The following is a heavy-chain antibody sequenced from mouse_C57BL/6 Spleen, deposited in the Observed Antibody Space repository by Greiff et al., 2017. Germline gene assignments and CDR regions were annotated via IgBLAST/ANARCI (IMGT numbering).Heavy chain of an antibody. V-gene: IGHV1-82*01. J-gene: IGHJ2*01. Sequence: VQLQQSGPELVKPGASVKISCKASGYAFSSSWMNWVKQRPGKGLEWIGRISPGDGDTNYNGKFKGKATLTADNSSSTAYMQLSSLAAEDSAVXVCARSGPGWLLDYWGQGTTLTVAA. CDR3: ARSGPGWLLDY. CDR1: GYAFSSSW. D-gene: IGHD2-3*01. CDR2: ISPGDGDT.